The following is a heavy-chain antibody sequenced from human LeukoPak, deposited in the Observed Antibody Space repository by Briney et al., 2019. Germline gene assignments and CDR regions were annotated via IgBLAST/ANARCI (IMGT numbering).Heavy chain of an antibody. Sequence: ASVKVSCKTSGYTFTSYYIHWVRQAPGQGLEWMGIINPSGGSTSYAQKFQGRVTMTRNTSISTAYMELSSLRSEDTAVYYCARESSPPHSGFWSGYYYYGMDVWGQGTTVTVSS. CDR2: INPSGGST. V-gene: IGHV1-46*01. J-gene: IGHJ6*02. CDR1: GYTFTSYY. CDR3: ARESSPPHSGFWSGYYYYGMDV. D-gene: IGHD3-3*01.